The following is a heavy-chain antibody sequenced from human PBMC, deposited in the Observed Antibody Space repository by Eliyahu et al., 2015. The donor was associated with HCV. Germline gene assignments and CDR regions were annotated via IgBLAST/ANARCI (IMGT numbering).Heavy chain of an antibody. D-gene: IGHD3-10*01. J-gene: IGHJ4*02. CDR3: ARDHGSGSPFDY. Sequence: DVQLVESGGGLVQRGGSLRLSCEGSGXXFSLYGMNWVHQAPGKGLEWISHISRDATAIQYAESVKVRFTISRDNVKKSFFFXQMNSLRVEDNGVYYCARDHGSGSPFDYWGQGALVIASS. CDR2: ISRDATAI. V-gene: IGHV3-48*01. CDR1: GXXFSLYG.